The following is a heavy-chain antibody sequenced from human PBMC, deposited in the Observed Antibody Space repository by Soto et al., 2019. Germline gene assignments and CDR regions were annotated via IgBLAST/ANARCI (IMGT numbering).Heavy chain of an antibody. J-gene: IGHJ3*02. CDR1: GFTFSSYW. CDR3: ARPVYYYDSSGYWPVDAFDI. V-gene: IGHV3-74*01. Sequence: EVQLVESGGGLVQPGGSLRLSCAASGFTFSSYWMHWVRQAPGKGLVWVSRINSDGSSTSYADSVKGRFTISRDNAKNTLYLQMNSLRAEDTAVYYCARPVYYYDSSGYWPVDAFDICGQGTMVTVSS. CDR2: INSDGSST. D-gene: IGHD3-22*01.